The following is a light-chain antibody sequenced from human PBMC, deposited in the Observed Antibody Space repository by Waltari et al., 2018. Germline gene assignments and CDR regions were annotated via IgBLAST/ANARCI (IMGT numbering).Light chain of an antibody. V-gene: IGLV2-11*01. CDR2: DVT. CDR1: SSAVAGYNY. CDR3: CSYAGTYTFLV. Sequence: QSALTQPRSVSGSPGQSVTISCTGTSSAVAGYNYVSWYQQHPGKAPKLFIYDVTKRPSGVPDRFSGSKSGNTASLTISGLQAEDEADYDCCSYAGTYTFLVFGGGTKLTVL. J-gene: IGLJ2*01.